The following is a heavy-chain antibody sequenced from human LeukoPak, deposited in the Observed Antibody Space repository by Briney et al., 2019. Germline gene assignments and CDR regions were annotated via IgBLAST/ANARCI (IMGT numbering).Heavy chain of an antibody. CDR2: INTNTGNP. CDR1: GYTFTSYA. Sequence: ASVKVSCKASGYTFTSYAMDWVRQAPGQGLEWMGWINTNTGNPTYAQGFTGRFVFSLDTSVSTAYLQISSLKAEDTAVYYCARGDYGETSWPELIDYWGQGTLVTVSS. J-gene: IGHJ4*02. CDR3: ARGDYGETSWPELIDY. V-gene: IGHV7-4-1*02. D-gene: IGHD4-17*01.